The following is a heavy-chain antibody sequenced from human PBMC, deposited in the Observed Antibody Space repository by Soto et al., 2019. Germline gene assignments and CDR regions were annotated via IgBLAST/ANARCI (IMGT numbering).Heavy chain of an antibody. Sequence: PSETLSLTCTVSGGSISSYYWSWIRQPPGKGLEWIGYIYYSGSTNYNPSLKSRVTISVDTSKNQFSLKLSSVTAADTAVYYCARADPDYDFWTGSTALFDYWGQGTLVTVSS. CDR3: ARADPDYDFWTGSTALFDY. D-gene: IGHD3-3*01. J-gene: IGHJ4*02. CDR2: IYYSGST. CDR1: GGSISSYY. V-gene: IGHV4-59*01.